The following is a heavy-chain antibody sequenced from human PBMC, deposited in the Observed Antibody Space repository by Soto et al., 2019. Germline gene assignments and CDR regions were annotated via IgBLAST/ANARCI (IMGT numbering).Heavy chain of an antibody. D-gene: IGHD3-3*01. V-gene: IGHV1-18*01. CDR3: ARVPIFGVVILPDY. CDR1: GYTFTSYG. CDR2: ISAYNGNT. J-gene: IGHJ4*02. Sequence: QVQLVQSGAEVKKPGASVKVSCKASGYTFTSYGICWVRQAPGQGLEWMGWISAYNGNTNYAQKLQRRVTMTTDTSTSTAYMELRSLSSDDTAVYSCARVPIFGVVILPDYWGQGTLVTVSS.